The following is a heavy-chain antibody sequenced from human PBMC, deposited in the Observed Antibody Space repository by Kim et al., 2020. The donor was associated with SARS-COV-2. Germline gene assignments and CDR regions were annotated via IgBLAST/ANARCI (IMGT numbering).Heavy chain of an antibody. Sequence: GGSLRLSCVASGFTFRNFGMHWVRQAPGKGLEWVAVISYDGMNKYYSDSVRGRFAISRDNSKSSLSLQMDSLRGADTATYYCVRAPLWADAVLVPPFFD. V-gene: IGHV3-30*03. D-gene: IGHD3-3*02. CDR2: ISYDGMNK. CDR3: VRAPLWADAVLVPPFFD. J-gene: IGHJ5*01. CDR1: GFTFRNFG.